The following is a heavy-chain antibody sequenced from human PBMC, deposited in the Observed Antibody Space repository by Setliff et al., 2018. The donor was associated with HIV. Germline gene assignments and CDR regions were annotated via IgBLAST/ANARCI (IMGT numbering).Heavy chain of an antibody. CDR1: GGSISSSGYY. J-gene: IGHJ6*03. CDR2: TFYSGST. D-gene: IGHD2-2*01. Sequence: KPSETLSLTCTVSGGSISSSGYYWTWIRQHPGKDLEWIGFTFYSGSTYNNPSLKSRVAISVDSSKNQLSLKLNSVTAADTAVYYCARARGYCSSTSCYLEYMDVWGKGTTVTVSS. CDR3: ARARGYCSSTSCYLEYMDV. V-gene: IGHV4-31*03.